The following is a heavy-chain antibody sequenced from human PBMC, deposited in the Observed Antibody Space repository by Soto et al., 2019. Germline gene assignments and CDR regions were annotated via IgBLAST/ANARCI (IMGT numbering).Heavy chain of an antibody. J-gene: IGHJ2*01. Sequence: QMQLVQSGAEVKPPGASVKVSCKASGYSFTGYYLHWVRQAPGQGLEWMGWINPNSGATNYVQKFQGWLTMATDTSISTAYMELRRLRSADTAVDYCARGVAVPTAVSWYFDLWGRGTLVTVSS. V-gene: IGHV1-2*04. CDR3: ARGVAVPTAVSWYFDL. CDR2: INPNSGAT. D-gene: IGHD2-2*01. CDR1: GYSFTGYY.